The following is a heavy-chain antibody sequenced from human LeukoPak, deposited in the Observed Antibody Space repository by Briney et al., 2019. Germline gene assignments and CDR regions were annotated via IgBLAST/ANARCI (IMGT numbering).Heavy chain of an antibody. J-gene: IGHJ4*02. Sequence: SETLSLTCTVSGGSISSSSYYWGWIRQPPGKGLEWIGSIYYSGSTYYNPSLKSRVTISVDTSKNQFSLKLSSVTAADTAVYYCARRDTIPAQPIHVWGQGTLVTVSS. CDR1: GGSISSSSYY. V-gene: IGHV4-39*01. CDR2: IYYSGST. CDR3: ARRDTIPAQPIHV. D-gene: IGHD3-3*01.